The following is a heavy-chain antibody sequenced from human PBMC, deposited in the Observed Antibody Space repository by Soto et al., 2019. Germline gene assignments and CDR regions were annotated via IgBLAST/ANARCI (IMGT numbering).Heavy chain of an antibody. Sequence: ASVKVSCKASGNTVPNYAIHWVRQAPGQGLEWMGWISTYNGNTKYAQKLQGRVTMTTDTSTSTAYMELRSLRSDDTAVFYCAREMVRGVGSDYWGQ. D-gene: IGHD3-10*01. J-gene: IGHJ4*01. CDR2: ISTYNGNT. V-gene: IGHV1-18*01. CDR1: GNTVPNYA. CDR3: AREMVRGVGSDY.